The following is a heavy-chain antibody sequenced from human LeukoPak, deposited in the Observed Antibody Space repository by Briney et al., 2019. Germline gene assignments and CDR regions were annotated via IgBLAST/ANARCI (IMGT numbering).Heavy chain of an antibody. Sequence: ASVKVSCKASGYTFTSYGISWVRQAPGQGLEWMGWISAYNGNTNYAQKLQGRVTMTTDTSTSTAYMELRSLRSDDTAVYYCASGSYTQTYYYYMDVWGKGTTVTVSS. V-gene: IGHV1-18*01. CDR3: ASGSYTQTYYYYMDV. CDR2: ISAYNGNT. J-gene: IGHJ6*03. D-gene: IGHD1-26*01. CDR1: GYTFTSYG.